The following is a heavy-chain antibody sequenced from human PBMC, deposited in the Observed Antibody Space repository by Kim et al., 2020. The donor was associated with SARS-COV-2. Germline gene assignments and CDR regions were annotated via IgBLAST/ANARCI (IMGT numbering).Heavy chain of an antibody. CDR1: GGSISSSSYY. D-gene: IGHD4-17*01. V-gene: IGHV4-39*01. Sequence: SETLSLTCTVSGGSISSSSYYWGWIRQPPGKGLEWIGSIYYSGSTYYNPSLKSRVTISVDTSKNQFSLKLSSVTAADTAVYYCARGRGGDYAPYWFDPWGQGTLVTVSS. CDR3: ARGRGGDYAPYWFDP. J-gene: IGHJ5*02. CDR2: IYYSGST.